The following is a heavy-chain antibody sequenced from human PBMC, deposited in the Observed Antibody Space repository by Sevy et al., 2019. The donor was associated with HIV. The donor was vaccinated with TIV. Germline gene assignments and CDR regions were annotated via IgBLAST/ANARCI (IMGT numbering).Heavy chain of an antibody. D-gene: IGHD3-3*01. V-gene: IGHV3-49*04. CDR3: SSNYDFWSGHLYFLDY. CDR2: IRSKTYGGTK. J-gene: IGHJ4*02. Sequence: GGSLRLSCTTSGFTFGDYTMSWVRQAPGKGLEWVGFIRSKTYGGTKEHAASVKGRFTISRDVSKSTAYLQMNSLKTEDKAVYYCSSNYDFWSGHLYFLDYWGQGPLVTVSS. CDR1: GFTFGDYT.